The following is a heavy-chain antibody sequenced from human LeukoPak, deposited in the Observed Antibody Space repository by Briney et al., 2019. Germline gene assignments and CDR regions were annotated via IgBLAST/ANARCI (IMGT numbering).Heavy chain of an antibody. Sequence: SETLSLTCTVSGGSISSYYWSWIRQPPGKGLEWIGYIYYSGATNYNPSLKSRVTISVDTSKNQFSLKLSSVTAADTAVYYCARGVYIAAAQYGYWGQGTLVAVSS. J-gene: IGHJ4*02. CDR2: IYYSGAT. D-gene: IGHD6-13*01. CDR1: GGSISSYY. CDR3: ARGVYIAAAQYGY. V-gene: IGHV4-59*01.